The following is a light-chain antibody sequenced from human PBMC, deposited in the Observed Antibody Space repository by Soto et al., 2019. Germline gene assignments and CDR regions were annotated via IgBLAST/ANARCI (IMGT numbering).Light chain of an antibody. CDR1: QSLLYNNTYNY. Sequence: EIVITQSPLTLRVTPVEPASISCRSSQSLLYNNTYNYLDWYVQKPGQSPQLLIYFGSNRAPGVPDRFSGSGSGTDFTLKINRVEAEDVGTYYCMQALQSLTFGQGTRLEIK. V-gene: IGKV2-28*01. J-gene: IGKJ5*01. CDR3: MQALQSLT. CDR2: FGS.